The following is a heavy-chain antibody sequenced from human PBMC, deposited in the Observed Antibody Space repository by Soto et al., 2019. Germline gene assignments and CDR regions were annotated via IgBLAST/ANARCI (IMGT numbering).Heavy chain of an antibody. CDR3: ARAVAVPADFDY. CDR1: GGTFSNDI. J-gene: IGHJ4*02. V-gene: IGHV1-69*08. CDR2: IIPLLDTT. D-gene: IGHD6-19*01. Sequence: SVKVSCKTSGGTFSNDIITWVRQAPGQGLEWMGRIIPLLDTTNYAQKFQGRVTITRDTSASTAYMELSSLRSEDTAVYYCARAVAVPADFDYWGQGTLVTVSS.